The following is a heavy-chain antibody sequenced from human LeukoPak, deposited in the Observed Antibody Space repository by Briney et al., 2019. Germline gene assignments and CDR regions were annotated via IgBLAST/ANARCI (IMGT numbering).Heavy chain of an antibody. Sequence: GGSLRLSCAASEFTFSSYDMHWVRQATGKGLEWVSIIGTAGDTYYLGSVKGRFTISRENAKNSLYLQMNSLRAEDTAVYYCASFRNWNFDYWGRGTLVTVSS. V-gene: IGHV3-13*01. J-gene: IGHJ4*02. CDR1: EFTFSSYD. CDR2: IGTAGDT. D-gene: IGHD1-1*01. CDR3: ASFRNWNFDY.